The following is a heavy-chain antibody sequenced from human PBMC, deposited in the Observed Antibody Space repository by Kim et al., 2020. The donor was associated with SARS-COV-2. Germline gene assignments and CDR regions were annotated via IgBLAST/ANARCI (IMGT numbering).Heavy chain of an antibody. CDR3: AKALGYCSSTSCSVDY. J-gene: IGHJ4*02. D-gene: IGHD2-2*01. CDR2: ISYDGSNK. Sequence: GGSLRLSCAASGFTFSSYGMHWVRQAPGKGLEWVAVISYDGSNKYYADSVKGRFTISRDNSKNTLYLQMNSLRAEDTAVYYCAKALGYCSSTSCSVDYWGQGTLVTVSS. CDR1: GFTFSSYG. V-gene: IGHV3-30*18.